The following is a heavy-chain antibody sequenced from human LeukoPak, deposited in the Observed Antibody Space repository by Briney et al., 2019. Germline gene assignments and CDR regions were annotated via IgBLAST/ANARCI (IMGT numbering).Heavy chain of an antibody. CDR1: GGSISSGGYS. Sequence: SQTLSLTCAVSGGSISSGGYSWSWIRQHPGKGLEWIGYIYYSGSSYYNPSLRSRVTISVDTSKNHFSLKLSSVTAADTAVYYCARNRDGYNSFDYWGQGTLVTVSS. CDR2: IYYSGSS. J-gene: IGHJ4*02. CDR3: ARNRDGYNSFDY. V-gene: IGHV4-31*11. D-gene: IGHD5-24*01.